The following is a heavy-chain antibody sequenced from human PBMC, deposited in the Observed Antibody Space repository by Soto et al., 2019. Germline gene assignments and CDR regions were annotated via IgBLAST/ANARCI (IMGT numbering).Heavy chain of an antibody. CDR3: AHSSLAVAGTLGRPY. J-gene: IGHJ4*02. D-gene: IGHD6-19*01. CDR1: GFSLSTSGVG. CDR2: IYWDDAK. Sequence: QITLKESGPTLVKPTQTLTLTCTFSGFSLSTSGVGVGWIRQPPGRALEWLALIYWDDAKRYSPSLKSRLTITKDTSKNQVVLTMTNMDPVDTATYYCAHSSLAVAGTLGRPYWGQGTLVTVSS. V-gene: IGHV2-5*02.